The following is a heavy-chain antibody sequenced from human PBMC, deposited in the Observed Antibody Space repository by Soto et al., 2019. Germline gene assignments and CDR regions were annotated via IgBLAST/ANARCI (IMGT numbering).Heavy chain of an antibody. CDR3: AKVTVAQRSNNPYYYGMDV. J-gene: IGHJ6*02. CDR2: ISGSGGST. CDR1: GFTFSNAW. D-gene: IGHD6-19*01. V-gene: IGHV3-23*01. Sequence: PGGSLRLSCAASGFTFSNAWMNWVRQAPGKGLEWVSAISGSGGSTYYADSVKGRFTISRDNSKNTLYLQMNSLRAEDTAVYYCAKVTVAQRSNNPYYYGMDVWGQGTTVTVSS.